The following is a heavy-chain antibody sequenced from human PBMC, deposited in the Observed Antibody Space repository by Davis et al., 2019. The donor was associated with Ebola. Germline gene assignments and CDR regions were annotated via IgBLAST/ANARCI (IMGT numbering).Heavy chain of an antibody. V-gene: IGHV3-23*01. Sequence: GGSLRLSCAASGFTFSIFAMNWVRQAPGKGLEWVSAISGSGGRTNYADSVKGRFTISRDNSKNTLYLQMTSPRAEDTAVYYCARDEGDFWSGSYYYYGMDVWGQGTTVTVSS. J-gene: IGHJ6*02. CDR1: GFTFSIFA. CDR3: ARDEGDFWSGSYYYYGMDV. D-gene: IGHD3-3*01. CDR2: ISGSGGRT.